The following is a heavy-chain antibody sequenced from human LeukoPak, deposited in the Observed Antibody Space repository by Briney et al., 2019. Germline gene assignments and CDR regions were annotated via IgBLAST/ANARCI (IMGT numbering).Heavy chain of an antibody. CDR2: IDPSNGDT. CDR1: GYTFSGYY. D-gene: IGHD6-19*01. J-gene: IGHJ4*02. Sequence: ASVKVSCKASGYTFSGYYIHWVRQAPGQGLEWMAWIDPSNGDTNYAQKFQGRVTMTRDTSISTAYMELTRLISDDTAVYYCARVGSSGWYVHPTLDYWGQGTLVTVSS. V-gene: IGHV1-2*02. CDR3: ARVGSSGWYVHPTLDY.